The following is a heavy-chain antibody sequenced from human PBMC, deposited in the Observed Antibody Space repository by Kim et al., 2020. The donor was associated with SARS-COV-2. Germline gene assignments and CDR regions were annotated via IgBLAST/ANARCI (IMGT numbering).Heavy chain of an antibody. CDR3: AGQWLVQGGLDY. CDR2: IIPIFGTA. Sequence: SVKVSCKASGGTFSSYAISWVRQAPGQGLEWMGGIIPIFGTANYAQKFQGRVTITADESTSTAYMELSSLRSEDTAVYYCAGQWLVQGGLDYWGQGTLVTVSS. V-gene: IGHV1-69*13. J-gene: IGHJ4*02. D-gene: IGHD6-19*01. CDR1: GGTFSSYA.